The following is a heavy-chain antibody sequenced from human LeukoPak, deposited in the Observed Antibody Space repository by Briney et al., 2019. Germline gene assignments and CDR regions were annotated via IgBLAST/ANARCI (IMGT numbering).Heavy chain of an antibody. V-gene: IGHV3-30*18. J-gene: IGHJ4*02. D-gene: IGHD2-15*01. CDR2: ISYEGNNK. CDR3: AKDLPPVVVVAAFDY. CDR1: GFTFSDYG. Sequence: GRSLRLSCAASGFTFSDYGMHWVRQAPGKGLEWVAAISYEGNNKYYADSVKGRFTVSRDNSKNTLSLQMNTLRAEDTAVYYCAKDLPPVVVVAAFDYWGQGTLVTVSS.